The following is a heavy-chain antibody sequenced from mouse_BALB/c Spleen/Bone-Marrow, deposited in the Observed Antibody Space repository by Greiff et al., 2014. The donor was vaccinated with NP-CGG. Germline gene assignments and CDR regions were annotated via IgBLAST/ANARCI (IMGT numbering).Heavy chain of an antibody. CDR2: IWAGGST. V-gene: IGHV2-9*02. Sequence: QVQLKESGPGLVAPSQSLSITCTASGFSLTSYGVHWVRQPPGKGLEWLGIIWAGGSTNYNSALMSRLSISKANSKNQVFLKMNSLQTDDTAMYYCVREDGYFHYYAVDYWGQGTSVTVSS. D-gene: IGHD2-3*01. CDR3: VREDGYFHYYAVDY. J-gene: IGHJ4*01. CDR1: GFSLTSYG.